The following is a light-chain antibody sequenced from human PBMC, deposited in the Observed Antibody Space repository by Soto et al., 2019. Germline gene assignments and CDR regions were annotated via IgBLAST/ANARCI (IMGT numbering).Light chain of an antibody. V-gene: IGKV3-20*01. CDR3: QQYGSSPPLT. Sequence: EIVLTQSPGTLSLSPGERATLSCRASPSVSSSFLASYQQKPGEAPRLLIYGASSRAPGIPNRFSGSGSGTDFTLTISRLEPEDFAVYYCQQYGSSPPLTFGGGTKGEIK. J-gene: IGKJ4*01. CDR2: GAS. CDR1: PSVSSSF.